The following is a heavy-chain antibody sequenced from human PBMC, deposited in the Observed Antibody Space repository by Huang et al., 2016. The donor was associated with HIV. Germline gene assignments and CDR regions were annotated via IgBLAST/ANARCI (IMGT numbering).Heavy chain of an antibody. CDR2: IIPIFGTT. D-gene: IGHD1-1*01. CDR3: ARASGRIQLPGGYFDL. J-gene: IGHJ2*01. CDR1: GGTFISYA. V-gene: IGHV1-69*01. Sequence: QVQLVQSAAEVKKPGSSVKVSCEASGGTFISYAISWVRQVPGQGLEWMGVIIPIFGTTNYTQNCQGRVTITADESSSTAYMERRSLRSEDTAVYYCARASGRIQLPGGYFDLWGRGTLVTVSS.